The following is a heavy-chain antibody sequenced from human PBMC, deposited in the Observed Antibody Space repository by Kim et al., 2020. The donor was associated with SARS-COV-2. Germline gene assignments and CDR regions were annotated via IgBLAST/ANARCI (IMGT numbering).Heavy chain of an antibody. V-gene: IGHV3-23*01. CDR3: AKDFLDGAGKGAFDI. Sequence: AAVKGRFTISRDNSKNTLYRQMTSLRAEDTAVYYCAKDFLDGAGKGAFDIWGEGTLVTVSS. J-gene: IGHJ3*02. D-gene: IGHD3-10*01.